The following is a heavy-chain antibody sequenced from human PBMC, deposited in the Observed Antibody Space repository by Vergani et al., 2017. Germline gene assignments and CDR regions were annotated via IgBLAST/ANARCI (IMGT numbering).Heavy chain of an antibody. CDR1: RYPFSRYG. CDR3: SRGGFYTSRNDFKFYGLGF. V-gene: IGHV1-18*01. CDR2: ISAYSGET. D-gene: IGHD3-3*01. J-gene: IGHJ6*02. Sequence: QAHLLQSGAEVKKPGASVRVSCKASRYPFSRYGISWVRQAPGQGLEWMGWISAYSGETRYARSLQGRVTMTTDASTNTAYMSLRSLRSDDTAIYYCSRGGFYTSRNDFKFYGLGFWVQGTTVTVTS.